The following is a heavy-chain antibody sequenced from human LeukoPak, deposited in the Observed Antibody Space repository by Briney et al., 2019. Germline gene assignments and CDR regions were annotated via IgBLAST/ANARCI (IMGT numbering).Heavy chain of an antibody. CDR1: GYTFTSYG. D-gene: IGHD2-8*01. V-gene: IGHV1-18*01. J-gene: IGHJ4*02. CDR3: ARDLGRYCTNGVCYTQGVYYFDY. Sequence: GASVKVSCKASGYTFTSYGISWVRQAPGQGLEWMGWISAYNGNTNYAQKLQGRVTITTDTSTSTAYMELRSLRSDDTAVYYCARDLGRYCTNGVCYTQGVYYFDYWGQGTLVTVSS. CDR2: ISAYNGNT.